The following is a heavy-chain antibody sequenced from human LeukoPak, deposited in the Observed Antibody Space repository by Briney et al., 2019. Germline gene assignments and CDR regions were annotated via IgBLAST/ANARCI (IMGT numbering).Heavy chain of an antibody. CDR2: ISYDGNNR. J-gene: IGHJ6*02. CDR1: GFTFSSYG. CDR3: ARDSRSAPVRIDGRYYNGMDV. V-gene: IGHV3-30*03. Sequence: PGRSLRLSCAASGFTFSSYGMHWVRQAPGKGLEWVAIISYDGNNRFYLDSVKGRFTISRDNSKSTLYLQMNSLRAEDQAVYYCARDSRSAPVRIDGRYYNGMDVWGQGTTVTVSS. D-gene: IGHD3-10*01.